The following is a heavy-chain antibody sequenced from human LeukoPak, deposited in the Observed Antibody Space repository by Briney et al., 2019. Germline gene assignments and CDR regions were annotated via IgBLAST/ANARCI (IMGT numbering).Heavy chain of an antibody. CDR1: LDSTTSNF. D-gene: IGHD1-14*01. J-gene: IGHJ4*02. CDR2: IHRSGST. Sequence: SETLALTCTVSLDSTTSNFGSWVRQPPGKGLEWIGEIHRSGSTNYNPSLQSRVTISIDRSKNQIALELSSVTAADTAVYYCAREIVGGFNPGAYWGQGTLVTVSS. CDR3: AREIVGGFNPGAY. V-gene: IGHV4-4*02.